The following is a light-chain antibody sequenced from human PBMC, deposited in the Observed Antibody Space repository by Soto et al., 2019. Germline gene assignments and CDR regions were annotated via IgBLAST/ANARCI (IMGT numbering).Light chain of an antibody. CDR2: GAS. J-gene: IGKJ2*01. CDR3: QQYNNWPYT. Sequence: EIVMTQSPATLSVSPGERAALSCRASQSVSSNFAWYQQKPGQAPRLLIYGASTRAHGIPARFSGSGSGTEFTLTISSLKSEDFPGYYCQQYNNWPYTFGQGTKLEIK. V-gene: IGKV3-15*01. CDR1: QSVSSN.